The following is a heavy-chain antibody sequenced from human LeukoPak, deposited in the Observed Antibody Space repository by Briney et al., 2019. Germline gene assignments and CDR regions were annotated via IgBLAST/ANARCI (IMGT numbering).Heavy chain of an antibody. CDR3: AIPAPITIFGPFDI. Sequence: GGSLRLSCAASGFTFDDYGMSWVRQTPGKGLEWVSGINWNGGSTGYADSVKGRFTISRDNSKNTLYLQMNSLRAEDTAVYYCAIPAPITIFGPFDIWGQGTMITVSS. V-gene: IGHV3-20*04. J-gene: IGHJ3*02. D-gene: IGHD3-3*01. CDR2: INWNGGST. CDR1: GFTFDDYG.